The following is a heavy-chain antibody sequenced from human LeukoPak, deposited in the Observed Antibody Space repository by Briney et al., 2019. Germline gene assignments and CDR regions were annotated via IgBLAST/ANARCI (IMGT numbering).Heavy chain of an antibody. Sequence: GGSLRLSCAASGFTFSSYSMNWVRQAPGKGLEWVPSISSSSSYIYYADSVKGRFTISRDNAKNSLYLQMNSLRAEDTAVYYCATDARIVGATLDYWGQGTLVTVSS. D-gene: IGHD1-26*01. V-gene: IGHV3-21*01. CDR1: GFTFSSYS. CDR3: ATDARIVGATLDY. J-gene: IGHJ4*02. CDR2: ISSSSSYI.